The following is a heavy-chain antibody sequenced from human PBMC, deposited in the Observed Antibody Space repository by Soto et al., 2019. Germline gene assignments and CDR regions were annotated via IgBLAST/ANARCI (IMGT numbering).Heavy chain of an antibody. CDR1: GGTFCSYA. CDR2: IVPIFGAA. D-gene: IGHD3-10*01. J-gene: IGHJ6*02. V-gene: IGHV1-69*13. Sequence: SLKVLCNASGGTFCSYAISCWRHAPGQGLEWMGGIVPIFGAANYAQKFQGRGTTTAEDSTSTAYMELSSLRSEDTAVYYCAGINKIGRVIIIQYYYGLDVWGQGTTVTVSS. CDR3: AGINKIGRVIIIQYYYGLDV.